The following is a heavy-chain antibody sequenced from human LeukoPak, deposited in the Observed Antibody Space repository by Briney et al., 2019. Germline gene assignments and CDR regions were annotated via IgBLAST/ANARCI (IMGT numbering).Heavy chain of an antibody. Sequence: HPGGSLRLSCAASGFTFSSYWMHWVRHVPGQGLVWVSHIDGDGRIAHYGDSVKGRFTISRDNSKNTLYLQMNSLRVEDTAVYYCAKKYSSGWSLPSDVWGQGTLVTVSS. D-gene: IGHD6-19*01. V-gene: IGHV3-74*01. CDR1: GFTFSSYW. CDR2: IDGDGRIA. CDR3: AKKYSSGWSLPSDV. J-gene: IGHJ4*02.